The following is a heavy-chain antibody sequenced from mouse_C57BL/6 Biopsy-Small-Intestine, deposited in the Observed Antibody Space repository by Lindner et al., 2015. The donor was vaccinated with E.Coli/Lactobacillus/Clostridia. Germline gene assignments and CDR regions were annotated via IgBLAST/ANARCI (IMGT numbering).Heavy chain of an antibody. Sequence: VQLQESGGDLVKPGGSLKLSCAASGFTFSSYGMSWVRQTPDKRLEWVATISSGGSYTYYPDSVKGRFTISRDNAKNTLYLQMSSLKSEDTAMYYCARHDDYDAWFAYWGQGTSGHCLC. CDR1: GFTFSSYG. CDR2: ISSGGSYT. J-gene: IGHJ3*01. D-gene: IGHD2-4*01. CDR3: ARHDDYDAWFAY. V-gene: IGHV5-6*01.